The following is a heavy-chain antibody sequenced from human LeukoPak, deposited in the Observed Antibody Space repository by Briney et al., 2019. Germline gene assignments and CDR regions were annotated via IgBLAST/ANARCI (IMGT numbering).Heavy chain of an antibody. D-gene: IGHD1-1*01. CDR1: GFSFSDYE. CDR2: ISTSGNII. Sequence: GGSLRLSCAASGFSFSDYEMNWVRQAPGMGLEWVLHISTSGNIIHYADSVKGRFTISRDNAKNSLYLQMNSLRAEDTALYFCARDATTEIGTVYMDVWGKGTTVTISS. V-gene: IGHV3-48*03. CDR3: ARDATTEIGTVYMDV. J-gene: IGHJ6*03.